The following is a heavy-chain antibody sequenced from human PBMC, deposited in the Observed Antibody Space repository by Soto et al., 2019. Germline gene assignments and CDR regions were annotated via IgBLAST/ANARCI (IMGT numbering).Heavy chain of an antibody. CDR3: ARDLRYWGVVAYCGMDV. CDR2: ISAYNGNT. D-gene: IGHD2-15*01. J-gene: IGHJ6*02. V-gene: IGHV1-18*01. Sequence: QVQLVQSGAEVKKPGASVKVSCKASGYTFTSYGISWVRQAPGQGLEWMGWISAYNGNTNYGQKLQGRVTMTTDTTTSNAYMELGSLRLDNTGVYYCARDLRYWGVVAYCGMDVWGQGTTVTVSS. CDR1: GYTFTSYG.